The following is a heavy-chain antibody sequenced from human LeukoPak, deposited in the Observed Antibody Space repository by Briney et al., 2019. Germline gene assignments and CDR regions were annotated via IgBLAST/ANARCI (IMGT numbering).Heavy chain of an antibody. CDR3: ARVAVSVDTAMASYYYYYMDV. Sequence: SETLSLTCTVSGGSISSYYWSWIRQPPGKGLEWIGYIYYSGSTSYNPSLKSRVTISVDTSKNQFSLKLSSVTAADTAVYYCARVAVSVDTAMASYYYYYMDVWGKGTTVTISS. CDR1: GGSISSYY. J-gene: IGHJ6*03. D-gene: IGHD5-18*01. CDR2: IYYSGST. V-gene: IGHV4-59*01.